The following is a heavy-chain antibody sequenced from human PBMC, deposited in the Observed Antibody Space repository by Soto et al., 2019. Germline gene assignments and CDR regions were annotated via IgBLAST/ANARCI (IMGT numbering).Heavy chain of an antibody. CDR2: IRGSGGST. V-gene: IGHV3-23*01. J-gene: IGHJ4*02. CDR1: GFTFSSYA. D-gene: IGHD6-13*01. Sequence: EVQLLESGGGLVQPGGSLRLSCAASGFTFSSYAMSWVRQAPGKGLEWVSAIRGSGGSTYYGDSVKGRFTISRDNSKNTLYLQMNSLRAEDTAVYYCATKPPLQIHIAAAGTFDYWGQGTLVTVSS. CDR3: ATKPPLQIHIAAAGTFDY.